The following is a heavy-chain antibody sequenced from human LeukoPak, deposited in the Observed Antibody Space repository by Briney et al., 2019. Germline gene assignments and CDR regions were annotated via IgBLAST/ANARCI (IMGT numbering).Heavy chain of an antibody. D-gene: IGHD2-21*02. CDR3: TTETPDCGGDCYPGDYYYYMDV. CDR2: IKSKNDGGTT. V-gene: IGHV3-15*01. Sequence: AGTLTLSCAASGFTFSNARMNWVRQRPPPGMEWVGRIKSKNDGGTTDYAAPVKGRFTISRDDSKNTLYLQMNSLKTEDTAVYYCTTETPDCGGDCYPGDYYYYMDVWGKGTTVTVSS. J-gene: IGHJ6*03. CDR1: GFTFSNAR.